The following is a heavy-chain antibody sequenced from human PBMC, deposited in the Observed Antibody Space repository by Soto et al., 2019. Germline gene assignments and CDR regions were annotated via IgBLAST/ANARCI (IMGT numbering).Heavy chain of an antibody. J-gene: IGHJ2*01. V-gene: IGHV5-51*01. CDR2: IYPGDSDT. D-gene: IGHD7-27*01. CDR3: AKKGSPSGDHINWYFDL. Sequence: GESLKISGKGSGYSFTSYWIGWVRQMTGKGLEWMGIIYPGDSDTRYSPSFQGQVTISADKSISTAYLQMASLSADDTAVYFCAKKGSPSGDHINWYFDLWGRGTLVTVSS. CDR1: GYSFTSYW.